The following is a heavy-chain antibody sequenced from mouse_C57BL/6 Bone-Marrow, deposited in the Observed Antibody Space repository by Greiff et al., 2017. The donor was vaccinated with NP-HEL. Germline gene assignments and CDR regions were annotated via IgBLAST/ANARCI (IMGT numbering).Heavy chain of an antibody. CDR2: IDPSDSYT. Sequence: QVQLQQPGAELVMPGASVKLSCKASGYTFTSYWMHWVKQRPGQGLEWIGEIDPSDSYTNYNQKFKGKAQLTVGKYSSKAYMQLSSLTSEDSAVYYCARGGYYGAMDYWGQGTSVTVSS. J-gene: IGHJ4*01. V-gene: IGHV1-69*01. CDR3: ARGGYYGAMDY. CDR1: GYTFTSYW. D-gene: IGHD1-1*01.